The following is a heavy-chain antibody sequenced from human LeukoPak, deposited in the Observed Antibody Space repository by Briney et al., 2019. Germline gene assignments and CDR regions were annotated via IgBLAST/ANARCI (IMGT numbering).Heavy chain of an antibody. V-gene: IGHV4-4*07. Sequence: PSETLSLTCTVSGGSISSYYWSWIRQPAGKGLEWIERIYTSGSTNYNPSLKSRVTMSVDTSKNQFSLKLSSVTAADTAVYYCAGTNIVVVPAAIPRTCYFDYWGQGTLVTVSS. CDR1: GGSISSYY. D-gene: IGHD2-2*01. J-gene: IGHJ4*02. CDR2: IYTSGST. CDR3: AGTNIVVVPAAIPRTCYFDY.